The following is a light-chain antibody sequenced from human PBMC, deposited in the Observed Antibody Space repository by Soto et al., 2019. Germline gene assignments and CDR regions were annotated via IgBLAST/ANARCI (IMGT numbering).Light chain of an antibody. Sequence: DIQMTQSPSTLSASVGDRVTITCRASQSISSWLAWYQQRPGKAPNLLIYEASILESGVPLRFSGSGSGTEVNLTISSLQSDDFATYCCQQCNSYPLTFGGGSKVEIK. J-gene: IGKJ4*01. CDR2: EAS. V-gene: IGKV1-5*03. CDR3: QQCNSYPLT. CDR1: QSISSW.